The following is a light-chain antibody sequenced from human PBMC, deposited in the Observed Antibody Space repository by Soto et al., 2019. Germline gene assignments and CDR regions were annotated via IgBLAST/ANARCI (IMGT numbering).Light chain of an antibody. V-gene: IGLV1-47*01. CDR2: RNN. Sequence: QSVLTQPPSASGTPGQRVTISCSGSSSNIGSNYVYWYQQLPGTAPKLLIYRNNQRPSWVPDRFSGSKSGTSASLAISGLRSEDEDEYYCAAWDDSLSGAVVGGGTQLTVL. CDR1: SSNIGSNY. CDR3: AAWDDSLSGAV. J-gene: IGLJ7*01.